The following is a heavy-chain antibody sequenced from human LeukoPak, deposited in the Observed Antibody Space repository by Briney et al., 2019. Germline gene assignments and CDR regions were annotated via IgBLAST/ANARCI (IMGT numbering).Heavy chain of an antibody. V-gene: IGHV4-4*07. D-gene: IGHD2-2*01. CDR2: IYTSGST. CDR3: ARANIVVVPAAMSYYYYMDV. J-gene: IGHJ6*03. Sequence: SETLSLTCTVSGGSISSYYWSWIRQPAGKGLEWIGRIYTSGSTNYNPSLKSRVTMSVDTSKNQFSLKLSSVTAADTAVYYCARANIVVVPAAMSYYYYMDVWGKGTTVTVSS. CDR1: GGSISSYY.